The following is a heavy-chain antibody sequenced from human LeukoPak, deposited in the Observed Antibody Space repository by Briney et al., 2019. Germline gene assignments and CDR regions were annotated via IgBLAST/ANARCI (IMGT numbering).Heavy chain of an antibody. Sequence: EASVTVSCKASGYTFTGYHMHWVRQAPGQGLEWMGWINPNSGGTNYARKFQGRVTMTRDTSISTAYMELSRLRSDDTAVYYCARDLFIAATTDYFDYWGQGTLVTVSS. CDR1: GYTFTGYH. J-gene: IGHJ4*02. V-gene: IGHV1-2*02. CDR3: ARDLFIAATTDYFDY. D-gene: IGHD6-13*01. CDR2: INPNSGGT.